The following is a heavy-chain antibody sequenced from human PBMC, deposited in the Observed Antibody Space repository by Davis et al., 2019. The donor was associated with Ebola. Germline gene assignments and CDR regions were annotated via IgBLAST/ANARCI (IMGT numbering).Heavy chain of an antibody. D-gene: IGHD2-8*02. J-gene: IGHJ3*01. CDR2: IYTGDSDT. V-gene: IGHV5-51*01. CDR3: ASLRRTITGMDDGFDV. Sequence: GESLKISCQDSGNSFNSHWIAWVRQLPGKGLEWMGVIYTGDSDTRYSPSFRGQVTISADKSMKTAFLQWSSLKASDSGMYYCASLRRTITGMDDGFDVWGQGTMVTVSS. CDR1: GNSFNSHW.